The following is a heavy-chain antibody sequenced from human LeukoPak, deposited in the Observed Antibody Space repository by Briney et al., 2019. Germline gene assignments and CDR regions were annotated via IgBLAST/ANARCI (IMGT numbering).Heavy chain of an antibody. V-gene: IGHV3-7*01. J-gene: IGHJ4*02. CDR2: IKHDGSER. CDR3: ARDKRGPDS. CDR1: GFTFSSYW. D-gene: IGHD3/OR15-3a*01. Sequence: SGGSLRLSCAASGFTFSSYWMSWVRQAPGKGLEWVANIKHDGSERYYVDSVKGRFTISRDNAENSLYLQMNSLRAEDTAVYYCARDKRGPDSWGQGTLVTVSS.